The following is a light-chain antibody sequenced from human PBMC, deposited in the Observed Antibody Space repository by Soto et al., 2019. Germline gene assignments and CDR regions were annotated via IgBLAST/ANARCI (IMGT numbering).Light chain of an antibody. J-gene: IGKJ2*01. Sequence: DIQMTQSPSYVYASVGDTVTFTCRASEDVSRWLGWYQQKPGRAPSLLIFGRTSLQDGVPSRFSATESGTHFTLTINGVQPDDFATYFCQQANVFPRSFGQGTKLDFK. CDR1: EDVSRW. CDR2: GRT. CDR3: QQANVFPRS. V-gene: IGKV1D-12*01.